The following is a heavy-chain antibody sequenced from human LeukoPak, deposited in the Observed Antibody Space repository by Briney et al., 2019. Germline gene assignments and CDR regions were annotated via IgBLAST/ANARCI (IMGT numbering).Heavy chain of an antibody. CDR1: GYRFTSYW. Sequence: GESLKISCKGSGYRFTSYWIGWVRQMPGKGLEWMGIIYPGDSDTRYSPPFQGQVTISADKSISTAYLQWSSLKASDTAMYYCARTDYYDSSGYSVGVDYWGQGTLVTVSS. V-gene: IGHV5-51*01. J-gene: IGHJ4*02. CDR3: ARTDYYDSSGYSVGVDY. D-gene: IGHD3-22*01. CDR2: IYPGDSDT.